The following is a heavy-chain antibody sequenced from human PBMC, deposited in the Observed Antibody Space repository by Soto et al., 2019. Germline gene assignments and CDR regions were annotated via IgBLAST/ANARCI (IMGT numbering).Heavy chain of an antibody. CDR1: GFTFSSYG. V-gene: IGHV3-30*03. Sequence: GGSLRLSCAASGFTFSSYGMHWVRQAPGKGLEWVAVISYDGSNKYYADSVKGRFTISRDNSKNTLYLQMNSLRAEDTAVYYCARGSDPSRSSGVWGDAFDIWGQGTMVTVSS. CDR2: ISYDGSNK. D-gene: IGHD2-8*02. J-gene: IGHJ3*02. CDR3: ARGSDPSRSSGVWGDAFDI.